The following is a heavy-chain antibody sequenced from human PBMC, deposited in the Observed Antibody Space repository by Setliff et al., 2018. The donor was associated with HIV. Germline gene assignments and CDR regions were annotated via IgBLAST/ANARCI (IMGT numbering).Heavy chain of an antibody. CDR2: IYPGDSDT. D-gene: IGHD3-22*01. Sequence: LKISCKGSGYSFTTYWIGWVRQMPGKGLAWMGIIYPGDSDTRYSPSFQGQVTISADKSISTAYLQWSSLKASDTAMYYCARLRDSSGYYYVGGAFDIWGQGTMVTVSS. J-gene: IGHJ3*02. CDR3: ARLRDSSGYYYVGGAFDI. V-gene: IGHV5-51*01. CDR1: GYSFTTYW.